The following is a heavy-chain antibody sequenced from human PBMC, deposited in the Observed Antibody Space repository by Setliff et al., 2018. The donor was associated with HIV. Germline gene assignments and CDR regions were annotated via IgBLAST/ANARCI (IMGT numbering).Heavy chain of an antibody. CDR1: GFTFRNYA. Sequence: GGSLRLSCAASGFTFRNYAMSWVRQAPGKGLEWVSSISGSGRKTYYGDSVKGRFTVSRDNSKAYLQMNSLRGEDTAVYYCARDPRFDAFDIWGQGTMVTVSS. V-gene: IGHV3-23*01. CDR2: ISGSGRKT. J-gene: IGHJ3*02. CDR3: ARDPRFDAFDI.